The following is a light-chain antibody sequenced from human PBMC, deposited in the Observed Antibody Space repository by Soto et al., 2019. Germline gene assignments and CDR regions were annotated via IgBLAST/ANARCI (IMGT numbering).Light chain of an antibody. Sequence: DIVMTQSPDSLAVSLGERATINCKSSQSVIHTSNNKSYLAWYRQKAGQPPELLLYWASARDSGVPDRFSGSGSGTDFTLTIGSLQPEDSATYYCQQSSSFPLTFGPGTKVDIK. V-gene: IGKV4-1*01. CDR1: QSVIHTSNNKSY. CDR2: WAS. J-gene: IGKJ3*01. CDR3: QQSSSFPLT.